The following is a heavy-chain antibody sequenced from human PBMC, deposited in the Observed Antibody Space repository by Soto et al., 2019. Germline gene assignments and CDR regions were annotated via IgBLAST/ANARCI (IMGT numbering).Heavy chain of an antibody. CDR2: INPCGGST. V-gene: IGHV1-46*01. D-gene: IGHD4-17*01. J-gene: IGHJ4*02. CDR1: GDTSTTSY. Sequence: QVQLLQSGAEVRKLGAAVRLSCAASGDTSTTSYIHWVRLAPGQGLEWVGMINPCGGSTNYAQNFQDRVTMTTDTSTRTVYLELSSLRFDDTAVYCCAREAYGDSVPGYWGQGTLVTVSS. CDR3: AREAYGDSVPGY.